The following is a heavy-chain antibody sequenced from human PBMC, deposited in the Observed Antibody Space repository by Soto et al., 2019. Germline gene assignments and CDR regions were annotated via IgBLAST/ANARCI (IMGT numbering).Heavy chain of an antibody. V-gene: IGHV1-18*01. CDR1: GYTFTSYG. CDR3: AREPFLRYQLLFLDY. CDR2: ISAYNGNT. Sequence: QVQLVQSGAEVKKPGSSVKVSCKASGYTFTSYGISWVRQAPGQGLEWMGWISAYNGNTNYAQKLQGRVTMTTDTSTSTAYMELRSLRSDDTAVYYCAREPFLRYQLLFLDYWGQGTLVTVSS. J-gene: IGHJ4*02. D-gene: IGHD2-2*01.